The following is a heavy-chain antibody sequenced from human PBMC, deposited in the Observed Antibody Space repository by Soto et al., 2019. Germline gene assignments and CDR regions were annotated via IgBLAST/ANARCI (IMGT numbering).Heavy chain of an antibody. V-gene: IGHV1-2*04. Sequence: GASVKVSCKASGYTFTGYYMHWVRQAPGQGLEWMGWINPNSGGTNYAQKFQGWVTMTRDTSISTAYMELSRLRSDDTAVYYCARGDPILGYCSGGSCTGYYYGMDVWGQGTTVTVSS. CDR1: GYTFTGYY. D-gene: IGHD2-15*01. J-gene: IGHJ6*02. CDR2: INPNSGGT. CDR3: ARGDPILGYCSGGSCTGYYYGMDV.